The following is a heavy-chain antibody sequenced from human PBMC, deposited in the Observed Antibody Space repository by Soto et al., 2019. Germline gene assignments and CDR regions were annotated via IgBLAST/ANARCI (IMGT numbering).Heavy chain of an antibody. CDR2: TYYRSKWIS. V-gene: IGHV6-1*01. Sequence: QVQLQQSGPGLVKPSQTLSLTCAISGDSIYTASVAWNWIRQSPSRGLEWLGRTYYRSKWISDYAVSVKSRILINPDTPKNQFSLQLNSVTPEDTAVYYCARGRDSAFDIWGQGTMVTVSS. CDR1: GDSIYTASVA. J-gene: IGHJ3*02. CDR3: ARGRDSAFDI. D-gene: IGHD2-15*01.